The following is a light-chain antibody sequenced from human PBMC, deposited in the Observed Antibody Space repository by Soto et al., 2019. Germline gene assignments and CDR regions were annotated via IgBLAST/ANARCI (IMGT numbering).Light chain of an antibody. CDR2: DAS. V-gene: IGKV3-11*01. CDR3: QQRPNWTT. Sequence: EIVLTQSRATLSLSPGERASLSCRASQRVSSYLAWYQQKPGQAPRLLIYDASNRATGIPARFSGSGSGTDFTLTISSLEPEDFVVSYCQQRPNWTTVGPGTTV. J-gene: IGKJ3*01. CDR1: QRVSSY.